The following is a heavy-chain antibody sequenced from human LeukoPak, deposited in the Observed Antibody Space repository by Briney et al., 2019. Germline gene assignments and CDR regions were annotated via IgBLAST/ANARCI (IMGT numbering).Heavy chain of an antibody. CDR3: AKDPHAANFRYYFEY. V-gene: IGHV3-23*01. CDR1: GFTFSSYA. D-gene: IGHD2-15*01. Sequence: GGSLRLSCAASGFTFSSYAMNWVRQAPGKGLEWISSISGSGDNTYYADFVKGRFTISRDNSKNTLYLQMTSLRAEDTAVYYCAKDPHAANFRYYFEYWGQGAPLTVSS. J-gene: IGHJ4*02. CDR2: ISGSGDNT.